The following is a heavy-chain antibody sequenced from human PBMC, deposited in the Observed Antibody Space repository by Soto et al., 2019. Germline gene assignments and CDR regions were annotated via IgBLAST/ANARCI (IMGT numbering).Heavy chain of an antibody. J-gene: IGHJ5*02. CDR3: ARGRFFTAVAGTWVRKWFDP. CDR1: GGSFSGYY. D-gene: IGHD6-19*01. V-gene: IGHV4-34*01. CDR2: INHSGST. Sequence: SETLSLTCAVYGGSFSGYYWSWLRQPPGKGLEWIGEINHSGSTNYNPSLKSRVTISVDTSKNQFSLKLSSVTAADTAVYYCARGRFFTAVAGTWVRKWFDPWGQGTLVTVS.